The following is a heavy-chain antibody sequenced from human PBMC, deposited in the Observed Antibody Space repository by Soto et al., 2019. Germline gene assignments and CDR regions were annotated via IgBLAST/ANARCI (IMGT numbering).Heavy chain of an antibody. CDR2: IYHSGGS. J-gene: IGHJ6*02. CDR3: ARASAGRGNGLDV. CDR1: GGSMSIDDYF. Sequence: SETLSLTCTVSGGSMSIDDYFWSWVRQPPGKGLDWIGYIYHSGGSYYNPSLQNRVTISLDTSKNHFSLKLMSVTAADTAVYYCARASAGRGNGLDVWGQGTTVTVSS. V-gene: IGHV4-30-4*01. D-gene: IGHD3-16*01.